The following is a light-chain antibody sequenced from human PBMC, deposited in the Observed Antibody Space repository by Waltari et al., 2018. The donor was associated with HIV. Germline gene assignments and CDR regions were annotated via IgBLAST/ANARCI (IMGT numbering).Light chain of an antibody. CDR3: SSYTSSSTLV. V-gene: IGLV2-14*01. J-gene: IGLJ2*01. CDR2: EVS. Sequence: QSALTQPASVSGSPGQSITISCTGTTSDFGGYNYVSWYQQPPGKAPKLIIYEVSNRPSGVSNRFSGSKSGNTASLTISGLQSEDEADYYCSSYTSSSTLVFGGGTKLTVL. CDR1: TSDFGGYNY.